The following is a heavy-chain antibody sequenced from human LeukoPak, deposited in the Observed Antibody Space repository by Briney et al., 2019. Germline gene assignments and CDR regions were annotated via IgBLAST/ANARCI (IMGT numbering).Heavy chain of an antibody. J-gene: IGHJ6*03. D-gene: IGHD3-3*01. CDR3: AKDGYDFWSGYYRLLGNYYYYYMDV. CDR1: GFTFSSYG. V-gene: IGHV3-33*06. CDR2: IWYDGSNK. Sequence: GGALRLSCAASGFTFSSYGMHWVRQAPGKGLEGVAVIWYDGSNKYYADSVKGRFTISRDNSKNTLYLQMNSLRAEVTAVYYCAKDGYDFWSGYYRLLGNYYYYYMDVWGKGTTVTVSS.